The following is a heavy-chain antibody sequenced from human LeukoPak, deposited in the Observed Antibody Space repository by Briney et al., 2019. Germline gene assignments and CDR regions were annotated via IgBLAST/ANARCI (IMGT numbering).Heavy chain of an antibody. D-gene: IGHD3-10*01. J-gene: IGHJ6*03. Sequence: HGESLKISCKGSGYSFTSYWIGWVRQMPGKGLEWMGIIYPGDSDTRYSPSFQGQVTISADKSISTAYLQWSSLKASDTAMYYCARLWFGELSYYYYYMDVWGKGTTVTVSS. CDR2: IYPGDSDT. V-gene: IGHV5-51*01. CDR3: ARLWFGELSYYYYYMDV. CDR1: GYSFTSYW.